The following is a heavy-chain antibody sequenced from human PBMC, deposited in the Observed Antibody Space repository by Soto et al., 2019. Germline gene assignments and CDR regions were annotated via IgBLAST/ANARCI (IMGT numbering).Heavy chain of an antibody. CDR2: INAGNGNT. D-gene: IGHD2-2*01. V-gene: IGHV1-3*01. CDR3: GRACSSNSGQRVRYYYYYMDV. Sequence: ASVKVSCKASGYTFTSYAMHWVRQAPGQRLEWMGWINAGNGNTKYSQKFQGRVTITRDTSASTAYMELSSLRSEDTAVYYCGRACSSNSGQRVRYYYYYMDVWGKGTTVTVSS. J-gene: IGHJ6*03. CDR1: GYTFTSYA.